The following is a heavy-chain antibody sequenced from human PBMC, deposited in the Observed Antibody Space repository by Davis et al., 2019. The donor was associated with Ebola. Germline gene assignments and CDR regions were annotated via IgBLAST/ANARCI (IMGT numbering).Heavy chain of an antibody. J-gene: IGHJ4*02. D-gene: IGHD6-13*01. V-gene: IGHV4-34*01. CDR2: IDHSGST. CDR3: ARGPRRGPLDSRIWYRIFDF. CDR1: GGSFSGYF. Sequence: PSETLSLTCAVSGGSFSGYFWTWIRQSPGRGLEWIGEIDHSGSTNYNPSLKSRVTISLDTSRNQFSLHLNSLTAADTAVFYCARGPRRGPLDSRIWYRIFDFWSQGTLVTVSS.